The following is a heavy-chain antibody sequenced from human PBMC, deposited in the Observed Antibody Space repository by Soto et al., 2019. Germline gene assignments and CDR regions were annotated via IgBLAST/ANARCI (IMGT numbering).Heavy chain of an antibody. CDR3: AKVPTTLDYYYMDV. CDR1: GFTLSNYG. Sequence: GGSLRLSCVAAGFTLSNYGMHWVRQAPGRGLEWIALIWYEGTTKYSTDSVKGRFTISRDNSKNTLYLQMNSLRAEDTAVYYCAKVPTTLDYYYMDVWGKGTTVTVSS. CDR2: IWYEGTTK. D-gene: IGHD4-4*01. V-gene: IGHV3-30*02. J-gene: IGHJ6*03.